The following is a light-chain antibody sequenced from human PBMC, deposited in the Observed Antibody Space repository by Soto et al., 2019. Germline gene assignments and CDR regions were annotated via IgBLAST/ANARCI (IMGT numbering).Light chain of an antibody. CDR3: TSYAGSNNVI. CDR2: EVY. V-gene: IGLV2-8*01. J-gene: IGLJ2*01. CDR1: SSDVGAYNY. Sequence: QSALTQPPSASGSPGQSVTISCTETSSDVGAYNYVSWYQHHPGKAPKLLIYEVYKRASGVPDRFSGFKSGNTASLLVSGLQAEDEADYYCTSYAGSNNVIFGGGTKLTVL.